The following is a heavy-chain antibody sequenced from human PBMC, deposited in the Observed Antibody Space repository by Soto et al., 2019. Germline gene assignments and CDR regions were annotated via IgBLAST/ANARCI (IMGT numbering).Heavy chain of an antibody. D-gene: IGHD6-19*01. CDR1: RFNFSAAW. V-gene: IGHV3-15*07. J-gene: IGHJ4*02. CDR3: ATVRYSSGPT. CDR2: IKPKSEGETA. Sequence: EMQLVQSGGGLVKPGGSLRLSCVAARFNFSAAWLNWIRQAPGKGLEWVGRIKPKSEGETADYTAPVRGRFTPSRDDSQNTLHLQMDSLKTEDTAVYYCATVRYSSGPTWGLGVLVTVSS.